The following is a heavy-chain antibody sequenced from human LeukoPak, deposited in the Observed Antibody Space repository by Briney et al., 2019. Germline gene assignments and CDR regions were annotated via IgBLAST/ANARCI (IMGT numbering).Heavy chain of an antibody. V-gene: IGHV3-74*01. Sequence: PGGSLRLSCAASGFTFSSYWMNWVRQAPGKGLVWVSRINGDGSSTNYADSVKGRFTISRENAKNPLYLQLNSLRAQDTAIYYCARSQGPYDYWGQGTLVTVSS. J-gene: IGHJ4*02. CDR1: GFTFSSYW. CDR3: ARSQGPYDY. CDR2: INGDGSST.